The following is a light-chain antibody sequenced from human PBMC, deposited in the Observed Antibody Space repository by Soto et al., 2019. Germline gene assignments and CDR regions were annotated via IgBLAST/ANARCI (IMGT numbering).Light chain of an antibody. J-gene: IGLJ1*01. CDR3: AAWDDSLNGYV. CDR2: DVY. V-gene: IGLV2-14*01. Sequence: QSALTQPASVSGSPGQSITISCTGTSSDVGGFNYVSWYQQHPGKAPKLLIFDVYSRPSGISNRFSGSKSGNTASLTISGLQAEDEADYYCAAWDDSLNGYVFGTGTKGTVL. CDR1: SSDVGGFNY.